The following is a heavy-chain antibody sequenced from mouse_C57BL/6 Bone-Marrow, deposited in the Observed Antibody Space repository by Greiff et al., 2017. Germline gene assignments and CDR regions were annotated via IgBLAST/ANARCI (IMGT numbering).Heavy chain of an antibody. Sequence: QVQLQQSGAELARPGASVKLSCKASGYTFTRYSISWVKQRTGQGLEWIGEIYPRSGNTYYTEKFKGKATLTADKSSSTAYMERRSLTAEDAAVYFCARVRVYYYGSSHDYWGQGTTLTVSS. V-gene: IGHV1-81*01. CDR3: ARVRVYYYGSSHDY. J-gene: IGHJ2*01. CDR2: IYPRSGNT. CDR1: GYTFTRYS. D-gene: IGHD1-1*01.